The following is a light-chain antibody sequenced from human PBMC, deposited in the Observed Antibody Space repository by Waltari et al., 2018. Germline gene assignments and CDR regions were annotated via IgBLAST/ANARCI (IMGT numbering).Light chain of an antibody. CDR1: TGAVTIPYY. Sequence: QAVVTQEPSLTVSPGGTVTLTCAPSTGAVTIPYYPNWFQQKPGQAPRPLIYSTSTKYSWTPARFSGSLLGGKAALTLSGVQPEDEAEYYCLLYYGGVQGVFGGGTKLTVL. V-gene: IGLV7-43*01. CDR3: LLYYGGVQGV. CDR2: STS. J-gene: IGLJ2*01.